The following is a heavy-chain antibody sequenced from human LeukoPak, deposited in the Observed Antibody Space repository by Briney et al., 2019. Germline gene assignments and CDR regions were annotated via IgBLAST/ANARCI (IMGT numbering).Heavy chain of an antibody. V-gene: IGHV4-4*07. CDR1: GGSISSYY. J-gene: IGHJ4*02. CDR2: ISTSGST. Sequence: SETLSLTCTVSGGSISSYYWSWIRQPAGKGLEWIGRISTSGSTNYNPSLKSRVTMSVDTSKNQFSLKLSSVTAADTAVYYCARSSSSWLHFDYWGQGTLVTVSS. CDR3: ARSSSSWLHFDY. D-gene: IGHD6-13*01.